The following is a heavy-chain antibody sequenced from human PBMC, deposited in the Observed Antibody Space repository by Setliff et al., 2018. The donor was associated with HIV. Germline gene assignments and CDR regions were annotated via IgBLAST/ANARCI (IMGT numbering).Heavy chain of an antibody. J-gene: IGHJ3*02. CDR3: ATSSRGWGQDAFDI. V-gene: IGHV3-66*02. CDR2: VFRDDNT. CDR1: GLTVSGNY. D-gene: IGHD6-19*01. Sequence: GGSLRLSCTASGLTVSGNYMGWVRQAPGEGLEWVSLVFRDDNTYNADSVKGRFTISRDSSKNTLYLQMNSLRGDDTAVYYCATSSRGWGQDAFDIWGQETMVTVSS.